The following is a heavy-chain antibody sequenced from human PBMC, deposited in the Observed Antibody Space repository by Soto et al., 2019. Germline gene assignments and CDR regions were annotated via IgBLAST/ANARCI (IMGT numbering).Heavy chain of an antibody. CDR3: ARRAVATTFDY. CDR2: IYYSGST. D-gene: IGHD5-12*01. CDR1: GGSISSYY. Sequence: PSETLSLTCTVSGGSISSYYWSWIRQPPGKGLEWIGYIYYSGSTNYNPSLKSRVTISVDTSKNQFSLKLSSVTAADTAVYYCARRAVATTFDYWGQGTLVTVS. J-gene: IGHJ4*02. V-gene: IGHV4-59*08.